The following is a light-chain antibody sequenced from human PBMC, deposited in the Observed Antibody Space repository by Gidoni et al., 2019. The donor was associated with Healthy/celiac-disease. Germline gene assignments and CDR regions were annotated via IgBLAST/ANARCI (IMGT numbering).Light chain of an antibody. V-gene: IGLV2-14*01. CDR1: SSDVGGYNY. CDR2: EVS. CDR3: SSYTSSSTLV. Sequence: QSALTQPASVSGSPGQSITISCPGTSSDVGGYNYVSWYQQNPGKAPKLMSYEVSNRPSGVSNRFSGSKSGNTASLTISGLQAEDEADYYCSSYTSSSTLVFGGGTKLTVL. J-gene: IGLJ2*01.